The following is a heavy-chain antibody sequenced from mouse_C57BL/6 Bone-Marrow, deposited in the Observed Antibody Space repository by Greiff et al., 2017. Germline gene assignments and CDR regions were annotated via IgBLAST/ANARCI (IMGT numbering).Heavy chain of an antibody. J-gene: IGHJ3*01. V-gene: IGHV1-19*01. Sequence: EVQLQQSGPVLVKPGASVKMSCKASGYTFTDYYMNWVKQSHGKSLEWIGVINPYNGGTSYNQKFKGKATLTVDKSSRTAYMELNSLTSEDSAVYYCARNYYGSAWFAYWGQGTLVTVSA. D-gene: IGHD1-1*01. CDR1: GYTFTDYY. CDR2: INPYNGGT. CDR3: ARNYYGSAWFAY.